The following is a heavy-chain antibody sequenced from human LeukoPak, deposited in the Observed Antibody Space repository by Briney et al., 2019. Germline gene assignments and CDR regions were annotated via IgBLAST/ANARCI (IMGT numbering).Heavy chain of an antibody. CDR2: ISYNGNDE. J-gene: IGHJ4*02. Sequence: GGSLRLSCAASGFTFSSYGMHWVRQAPGKGLEWVAVISYNGNDEHLADSVKGRFTISRDNSKNTLYLQVDSLRAEDTAVYYCAKDISLAAAQYYFDYWGQGTLVTVSS. CDR3: AKDISLAAAQYYFDY. CDR1: GFTFSSYG. D-gene: IGHD6-13*01. V-gene: IGHV3-30*18.